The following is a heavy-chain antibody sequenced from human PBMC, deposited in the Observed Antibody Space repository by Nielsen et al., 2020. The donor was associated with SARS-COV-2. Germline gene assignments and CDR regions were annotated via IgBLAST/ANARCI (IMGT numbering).Heavy chain of an antibody. J-gene: IGHJ6*02. CDR1: GGTFSSYA. V-gene: IGHV1-69*05. Sequence: SVKVSCKASGGTFSSYAISWVRQAPGQGLEWMGGIIPIFGTANYAQKFQGRVTITRDTSASTAYMELSSLRSEDTAVYYCAREGSGGYYYYGMDVWGQGTTVTVSS. CDR3: AREGSGGYYYYGMDV. D-gene: IGHD6-25*01. CDR2: IIPIFGTA.